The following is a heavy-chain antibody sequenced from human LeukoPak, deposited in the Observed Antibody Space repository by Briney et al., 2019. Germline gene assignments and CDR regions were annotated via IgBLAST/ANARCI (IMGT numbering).Heavy chain of an antibody. CDR3: ARDMMEAFDI. J-gene: IGHJ3*02. D-gene: IGHD2-15*01. CDR2: IYYSGST. Sequence: SETLSLTCTVSGGSISSGDYYWSWIRQPPGKGLEWIGYIYYSGSTYYNPSLRSRVTISVDTSKNQFSLKLSSVTAADTAVYYCARDMMEAFDIWGQGTMVTVSS. V-gene: IGHV4-30-4*08. CDR1: GGSISSGDYY.